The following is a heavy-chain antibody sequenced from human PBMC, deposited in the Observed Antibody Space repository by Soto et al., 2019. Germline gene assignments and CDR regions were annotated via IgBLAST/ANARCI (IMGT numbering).Heavy chain of an antibody. D-gene: IGHD2-15*01. Sequence: EVQLLESGGGLVQPGGSLRLSCAASGFSIGSSAWSWVRQAPGKGLDWVSTIGGNGVTTFYADSVKGRFTFSRDISRNTVFLQMSSLRAEDTALYYCAKSSRYCSGGGCFYYFDSWGQGTLVTVSS. CDR3: AKSSRYCSGGGCFYYFDS. CDR1: GFSIGSSA. J-gene: IGHJ4*02. V-gene: IGHV3-23*01. CDR2: IGGNGVTT.